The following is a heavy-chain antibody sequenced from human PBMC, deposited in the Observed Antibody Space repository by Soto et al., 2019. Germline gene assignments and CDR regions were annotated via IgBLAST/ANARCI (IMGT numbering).Heavy chain of an antibody. CDR1: GFTFSSYS. V-gene: IGHV3-21*01. CDR2: ISSSSSYI. D-gene: IGHD1-20*01. Sequence: EVQLVESGGGLVKPGGSLRLSCAASGFTFSSYSMNWVRQAPGKGLEWVSSISSSSSYIYYADSVKGRFTISRDNAKNSLYLQMNSLRAEDTAVYYCARTITGTPPEDAFDIWAQGTMVTVSS. CDR3: ARTITGTPPEDAFDI. J-gene: IGHJ3*02.